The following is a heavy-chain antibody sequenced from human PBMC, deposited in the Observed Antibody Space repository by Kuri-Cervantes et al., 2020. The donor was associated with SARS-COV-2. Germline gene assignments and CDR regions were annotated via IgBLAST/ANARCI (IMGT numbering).Heavy chain of an antibody. D-gene: IGHD3-3*01. CDR1: GYSISSSYY. Sequence: SETLSLTCAVSGYSISSSYYWSWIRQPPGKGLEWIGYIYYSGSTNYNPSLKSRVTISVDTSKNQFSLKLSSVTAADTAVYYCARGHDFWSGYTDYWGQGTLVTVSS. CDR2: IYYSGST. J-gene: IGHJ4*02. CDR3: ARGHDFWSGYTDY. V-gene: IGHV4-61*01.